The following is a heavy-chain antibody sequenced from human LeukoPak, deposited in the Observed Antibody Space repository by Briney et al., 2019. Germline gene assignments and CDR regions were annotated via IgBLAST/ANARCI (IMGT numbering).Heavy chain of an antibody. CDR2: IWYDGSNK. D-gene: IGHD5-24*01. Sequence: GGSLRLSCAASGFTFSSYGMHWVHQAPGKGLEWVAVIWYDGSNKYYADSVKGRFTISRDNSKNTLYLQMNSLRAEDTAVYYCARGEMASNRSPDYWGQGTLVTVSS. V-gene: IGHV3-33*01. CDR1: GFTFSSYG. J-gene: IGHJ4*02. CDR3: ARGEMASNRSPDY.